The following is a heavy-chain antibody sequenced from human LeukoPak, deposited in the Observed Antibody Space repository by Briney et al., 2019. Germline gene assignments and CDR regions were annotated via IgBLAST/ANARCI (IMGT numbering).Heavy chain of an antibody. V-gene: IGHV3-23*01. CDR3: AAKRGYSYGSDY. D-gene: IGHD5-18*01. CDR2: ISSSGIST. J-gene: IGHJ4*02. Sequence: PGGSLRLSCEASGFTFSDYTMSWVRQAPGRGLEWVSSISSSGISTYYADSVKGRFTISRDKSKNTLYLQMNSLRAEDTAVYYCAAKRGYSYGSDYWGQGTLVTVSS. CDR1: GFTFSDYT.